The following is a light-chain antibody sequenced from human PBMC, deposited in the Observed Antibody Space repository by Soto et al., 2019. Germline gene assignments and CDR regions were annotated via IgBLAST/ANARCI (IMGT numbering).Light chain of an antibody. CDR1: SSDVGSYNL. V-gene: IGLV2-23*02. CDR3: CSYAGSSTFEV. CDR2: EVS. J-gene: IGLJ1*01. Sequence: QSVLTQPASVSGAPGQSITISCTGTSSDVGSYNLVSWYQQHPGKAPKLMIYEVSKRPSGVSNRFSGSKSGNTASLTISGLKAEDETDYYCCSYAGSSTFEVFGTGTKVTVL.